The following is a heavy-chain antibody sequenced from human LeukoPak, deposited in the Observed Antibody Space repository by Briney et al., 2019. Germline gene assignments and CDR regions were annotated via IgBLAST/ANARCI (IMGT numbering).Heavy chain of an antibody. V-gene: IGHV1-8*01. CDR1: GYTFTSND. CDR3: AKMTASGRDNWFDP. J-gene: IGHJ5*02. CDR2: LDPNSGNT. D-gene: IGHD2-15*01. Sequence: ASVKVSCKASGYTFTSNDINWVRQATGQGLEWMGWLDPNSGNTGYAQKFQGRVTITRNTSINTAYMELTSLTSEDTAVYYCAKMTASGRDNWFDPWGQGTLVTVSS.